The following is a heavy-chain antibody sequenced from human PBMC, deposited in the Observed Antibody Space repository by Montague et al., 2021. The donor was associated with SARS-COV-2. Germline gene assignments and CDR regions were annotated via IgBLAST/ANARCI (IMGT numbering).Heavy chain of an antibody. CDR3: ASGTYPSGGYYNRYYCGLNI. J-gene: IGHJ6*02. V-gene: IGHV4-34*01. CDR1: GGSLSGHY. CDR2: INHSANT. Sequence: SETLSLTCAVYGGSLSGHYWSWIRQPPEKGLEWIGEINHSANTKYNPSLKSPVTISIDTSKNQFSLKMTSVTAADTATYYCASGTYPSGGYYNRYYCGLNIWGPGAPVIVSS. D-gene: IGHD3-10*01.